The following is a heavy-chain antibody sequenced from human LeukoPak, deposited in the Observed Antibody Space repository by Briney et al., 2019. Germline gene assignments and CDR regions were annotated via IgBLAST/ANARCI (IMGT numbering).Heavy chain of an antibody. Sequence: PGGSLRLSCAASGFTFSSYAMSWVRQAPGKGLEWVSAISGSGGSTYYADSVKGRFTISRDNSKNTLYLQMNSLRAEDTAVYYCAKEEGSYYDSSGYHHDAFGIWGQGTMVTVSS. CDR2: ISGSGGST. D-gene: IGHD3-22*01. CDR3: AKEEGSYYDSSGYHHDAFGI. CDR1: GFTFSSYA. V-gene: IGHV3-23*01. J-gene: IGHJ3*02.